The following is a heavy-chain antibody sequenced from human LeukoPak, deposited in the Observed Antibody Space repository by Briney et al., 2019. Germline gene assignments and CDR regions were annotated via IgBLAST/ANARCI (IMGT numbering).Heavy chain of an antibody. CDR2: ISSSSSYI. D-gene: IGHD3-22*01. Sequence: GGSLRLSCAASGFTFSSYSMNWVRQAPGEGLEWVSSISSSSSYIYYADSVKGRFTISRDNAKNSLYLQMNSLRAEDTAVYYCAREGGNYYDSSGPFDYWGQGTLVTVSS. J-gene: IGHJ4*02. V-gene: IGHV3-21*01. CDR3: AREGGNYYDSSGPFDY. CDR1: GFTFSSYS.